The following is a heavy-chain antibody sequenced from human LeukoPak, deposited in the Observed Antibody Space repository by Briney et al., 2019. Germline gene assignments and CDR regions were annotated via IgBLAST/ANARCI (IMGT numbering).Heavy chain of an antibody. V-gene: IGHV3-30-3*01. D-gene: IGHD3-9*01. CDR3: ARDPASVLRYFDWLSNYYYYGMDV. Sequence: GGSLRLSCAASGFTFSSYAMHWVRQAPGKGLEWVAVISYDGSNKYYADSVKGRFTISRDNSKNTLYLQMNSLRAEDTAVYYCARDPASVLRYFDWLSNYYYYGMDVWGQGTTVTVSS. J-gene: IGHJ6*02. CDR2: ISYDGSNK. CDR1: GFTFSSYA.